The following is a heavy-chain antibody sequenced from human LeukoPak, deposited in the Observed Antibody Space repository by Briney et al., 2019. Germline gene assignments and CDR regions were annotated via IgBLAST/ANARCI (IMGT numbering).Heavy chain of an antibody. D-gene: IGHD1-26*01. V-gene: IGHV3-23*01. CDR1: GFTFSTYA. CDR3: ARAAVGTSCCTAVDY. Sequence: GGSLTLSCAASGFTFSTYAMTWVRQAPGKGLEWVSGISTSGDRTYYADSVKGRFTISRDNSKNTLYLQMNSLRAEDTAEYYCARAAVGTSCCTAVDYWGQGTLVTVSS. J-gene: IGHJ4*02. CDR2: ISTSGDRT.